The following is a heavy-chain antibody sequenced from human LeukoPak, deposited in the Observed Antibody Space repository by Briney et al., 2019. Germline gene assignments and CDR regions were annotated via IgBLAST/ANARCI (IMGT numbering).Heavy chain of an antibody. CDR3: ARERLDRGDAFDI. V-gene: IGHV3-21*01. Sequence: GGSLRLSCAASGFTFSSYEMNWVRQAPGKGLEWVSSISSSSSYIYYADSVKGRFTISRDNAKNSLYLQMNSLRAEDTAVYYCARERLDRGDAFDIWGQGTMVTVSS. CDR2: ISSSSSYI. CDR1: GFTFSSYE. J-gene: IGHJ3*02. D-gene: IGHD1-14*01.